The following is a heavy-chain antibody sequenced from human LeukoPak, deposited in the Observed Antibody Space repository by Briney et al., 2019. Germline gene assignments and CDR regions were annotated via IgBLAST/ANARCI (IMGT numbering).Heavy chain of an antibody. J-gene: IGHJ6*02. Sequence: GESLKISCKGSGYSFTSCWIGWVRQMPGKGLEWMGIIHPGDSDTRYSPSFQGQVTISADKSITTAYLQWTSLKASDTAIYYCARHRDYSNYYYYTMDVWGQGTTVTVSS. V-gene: IGHV5-51*01. CDR1: GYSFTSCW. CDR2: IHPGDSDT. CDR3: ARHRDYSNYYYYTMDV. D-gene: IGHD4-11*01.